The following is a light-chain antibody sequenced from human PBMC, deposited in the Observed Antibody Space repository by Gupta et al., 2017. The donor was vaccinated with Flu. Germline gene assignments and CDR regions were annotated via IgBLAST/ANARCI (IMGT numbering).Light chain of an antibody. Sequence: DIQMTPSPSTLSASVGDRVTITCRASQSSSNLLAWHKQKAGKAPQLLIYRASNLESGVPSRFSGSGAGTVFTLTISSRQAEDFATYYCQHYNSYPRNFGQGTKLEIK. V-gene: IGKV1-5*03. CDR1: QSSSNL. CDR3: QHYNSYPRN. J-gene: IGKJ2*01. CDR2: RAS.